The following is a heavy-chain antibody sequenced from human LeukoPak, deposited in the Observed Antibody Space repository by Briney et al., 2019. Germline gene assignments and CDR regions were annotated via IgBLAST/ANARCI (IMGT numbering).Heavy chain of an antibody. CDR1: GFTFSSYP. Sequence: PGGSLRLSCAASGFTFSSYPMSWVRRAPGKGLEWVSTISDSGVTTYYADSVKGRFTISRDNSKNTLFLQMNSLRAEDTALYYCAKGGAGTGRYVDLWGRGTLVTVSS. J-gene: IGHJ2*01. CDR2: ISDSGVTT. V-gene: IGHV3-23*01. D-gene: IGHD6-13*01. CDR3: AKGGAGTGRYVDL.